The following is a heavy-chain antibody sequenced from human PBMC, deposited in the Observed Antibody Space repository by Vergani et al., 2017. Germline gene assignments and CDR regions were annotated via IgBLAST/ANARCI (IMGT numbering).Heavy chain of an antibody. J-gene: IGHJ6*02. Sequence: QVQLQQWGAGLLKPSETLSLTCAVYGGSFSGYYWSWIRQPPGKGLEWIGEINHSGSTNYNQSLKSRVTISLDTSKNQFSLKLSSVTAADTAVYYCVRAPHRYGMDVWGQGTTVTVSS. CDR1: GGSFSGYY. CDR2: INHSGST. CDR3: VRAPHRYGMDV. V-gene: IGHV4-34*01.